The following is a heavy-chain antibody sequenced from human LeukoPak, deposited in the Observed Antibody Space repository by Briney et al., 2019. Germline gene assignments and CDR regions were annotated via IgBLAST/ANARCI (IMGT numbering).Heavy chain of an antibody. Sequence: PGGSLRLSCAASGLTFSSYAMSWVRQAPGKGLEWVSGISGSGGSTYYADSVKGRFTISRDNSKNTLYLQMNSLRAEDTAVYYCAKLPYSSGWFFDYWGRGTLVTVSS. V-gene: IGHV3-23*01. J-gene: IGHJ4*02. D-gene: IGHD6-19*01. CDR2: ISGSGGST. CDR1: GLTFSSYA. CDR3: AKLPYSSGWFFDY.